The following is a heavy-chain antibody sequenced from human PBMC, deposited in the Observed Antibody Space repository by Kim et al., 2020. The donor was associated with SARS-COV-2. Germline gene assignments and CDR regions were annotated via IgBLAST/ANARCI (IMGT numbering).Heavy chain of an antibody. Sequence: GGSLRLSCAASGFTFSSYAMHWVRQAPGKGLEWVAVISYDGSNKYYADSVKGRFTISRDNSKNTLYLQMNSLRAEDTAVYYCARDDYGDYFDYWGQGTLGSVSP. CDR3: ARDDYGDYFDY. D-gene: IGHD4-17*01. J-gene: IGHJ4*02. CDR1: GFTFSSYA. V-gene: IGHV3-30*04. CDR2: ISYDGSNK.